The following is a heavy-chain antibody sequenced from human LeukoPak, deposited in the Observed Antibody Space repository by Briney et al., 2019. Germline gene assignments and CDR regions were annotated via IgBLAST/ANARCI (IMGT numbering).Heavy chain of an antibody. CDR1: VFTFSSLV. D-gene: IGHD3-10*01. Sequence: GGTLRLSCAASVFTFSSLVMNWVRQAPGKGLEWVSSTSSSGTYIFHADSVKGRFTISRDNTKNSLYLQINLLRAEDTGVFYCAGGSAGYFDMDVWGKGTTVTVS. CDR3: AGGSAGYFDMDV. V-gene: IGHV3-21*01. J-gene: IGHJ6*03. CDR2: TSSSGTYI.